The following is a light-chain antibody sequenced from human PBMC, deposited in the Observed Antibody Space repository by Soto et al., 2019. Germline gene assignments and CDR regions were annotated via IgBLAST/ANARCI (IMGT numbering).Light chain of an antibody. CDR3: QQYDKLPRT. J-gene: IGKJ1*01. V-gene: IGKV3-15*01. CDR2: FAS. CDR1: QSVGTN. Sequence: VMTQSPAALSVSTGERAGLSCRASQSVGTNLAWYQQKPGQPPRLLIYFASTRATAVPARFTAGGSGTEFTLTISSLQSDDLAVYYCQQYDKLPRTFGQGTKVDIK.